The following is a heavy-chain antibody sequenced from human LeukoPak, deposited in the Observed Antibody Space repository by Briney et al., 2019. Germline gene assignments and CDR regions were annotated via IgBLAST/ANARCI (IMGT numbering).Heavy chain of an antibody. CDR3: SRVGHNWELLGY. V-gene: IGHV3-11*04. Sequence: GGSLRLSCAASGFTFSDYYMSWIRQAPGKGLEYVSYISSSGSTIDYADSVKGRFTISRDNAKNSLYLQMNSLRAEDTAVYYCSRVGHNWELLGYWGQGTLVTVSS. J-gene: IGHJ4*02. CDR1: GFTFSDYY. D-gene: IGHD1-26*01. CDR2: ISSSGSTI.